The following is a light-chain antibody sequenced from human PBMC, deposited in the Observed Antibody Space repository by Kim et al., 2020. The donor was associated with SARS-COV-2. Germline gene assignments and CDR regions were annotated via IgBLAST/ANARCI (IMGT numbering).Light chain of an antibody. CDR3: QQYNSYSLT. J-gene: IGKJ1*01. CDR2: DAS. V-gene: IGKV1-5*01. Sequence: ASVGDSVTITCRASQSISSWLAWYQQKPGKAPKLLIYDASSLESGVPSRFSGSGSGTEFTLTISSLQPDDFATYYCQQYNSYSLTFGQGTKVDIK. CDR1: QSISSW.